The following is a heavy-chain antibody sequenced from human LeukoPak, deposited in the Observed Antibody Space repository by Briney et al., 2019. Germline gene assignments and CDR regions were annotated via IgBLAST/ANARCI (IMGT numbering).Heavy chain of an antibody. V-gene: IGHV3-74*01. CDR3: ASPKPDY. J-gene: IGHJ4*02. Sequence: GGSLRLSCAASGFTFSSWYMYWVRQRPGKGLEWLCRITSDGSTSYYADSGRGRFTISRDNAKNTLYLQMNSLTDEDTAVYYCASPKPDYWGQGTLVTVSS. CDR2: ITSDGSTS. CDR1: GFTFSSWY.